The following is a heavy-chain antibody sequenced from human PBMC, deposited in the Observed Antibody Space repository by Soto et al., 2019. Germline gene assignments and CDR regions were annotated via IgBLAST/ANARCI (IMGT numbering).Heavy chain of an antibody. CDR3: ARDQGRVIDP. Sequence: GGSLRLSCAASGFTFSSSWMHWVRQAPGKGLVWVSRINRDGSSTSYADFVKGRFTISRDNAKNTLYLQMNSLRAEDTAVYYCARDQGRVIDPWGQGTLVTVSS. D-gene: IGHD1-26*01. CDR1: GFTFSSSW. V-gene: IGHV3-74*01. CDR2: INRDGSST. J-gene: IGHJ5*02.